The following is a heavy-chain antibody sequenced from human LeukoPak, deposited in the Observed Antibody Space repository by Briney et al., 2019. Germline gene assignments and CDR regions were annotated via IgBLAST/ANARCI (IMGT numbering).Heavy chain of an antibody. Sequence: GGSLRLSXAASGFTFSSYWMHWVRQAPGKGLVWVSRINSDGSSTSYADSVKGRFTISRDNAKNTLYLQMNSLRAEDTAVYYCARAKGPVLLWFGELLGAFDIWGQGTMVTVSS. J-gene: IGHJ3*02. D-gene: IGHD3-10*01. CDR3: ARAKGPVLLWFGELLGAFDI. CDR1: GFTFSSYW. V-gene: IGHV3-74*01. CDR2: INSDGSST.